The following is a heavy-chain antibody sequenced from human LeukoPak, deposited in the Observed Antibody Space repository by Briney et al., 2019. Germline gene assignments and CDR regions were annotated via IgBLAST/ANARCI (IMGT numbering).Heavy chain of an antibody. CDR2: VFYSRST. V-gene: IGHV4-31*03. CDR3: AREGRFSTYMDV. Sequence: PSQTLSLTCTVSGDSIGSGDNYWSWVRQHPEKGLEWIGYVFYSRSTYYNPSLKSRATISVDTSKNQFSLKLSSVTAADTAVYYCAREGRFSTYMDVWGKGTTVTVSS. CDR1: GDSIGSGDNY. J-gene: IGHJ6*03. D-gene: IGHD3-3*01.